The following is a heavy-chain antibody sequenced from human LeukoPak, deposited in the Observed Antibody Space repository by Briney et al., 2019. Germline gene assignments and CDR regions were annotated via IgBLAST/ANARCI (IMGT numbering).Heavy chain of an antibody. Sequence: GGSLRLSCAASGFTFSNNWMHWVRQAPGRGLVWVSRINSNGSSTNYADSVKGRFTISRDNAKHTLHPQMSSLRAEDTALYYCAKGGATICDNWGQGTLVTVSS. CDR3: AKGGATICDN. J-gene: IGHJ4*02. CDR1: GFTFSNNW. V-gene: IGHV3-74*01. D-gene: IGHD5-12*01. CDR2: INSNGSST.